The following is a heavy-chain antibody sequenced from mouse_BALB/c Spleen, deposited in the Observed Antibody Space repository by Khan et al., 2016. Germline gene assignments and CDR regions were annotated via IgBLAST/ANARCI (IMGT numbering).Heavy chain of an antibody. CDR1: GFSLTSYG. J-gene: IGHJ2*01. Sequence: QVQLKQSGPGLVQPSQSLSITCTVSGFSLTSYGVHWVRQSPGKGLEWLGVIWSGGSTDDNAAFISRLSISKDNSKSQVFFKMNSLQANDTAIYYCARTDYWGQGTTLTVSS. V-gene: IGHV2-2*02. CDR3: ARTDY. CDR2: IWSGGST.